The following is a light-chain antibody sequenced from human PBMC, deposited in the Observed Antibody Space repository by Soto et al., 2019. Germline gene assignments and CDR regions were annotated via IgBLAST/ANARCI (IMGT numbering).Light chain of an antibody. CDR2: DAS. V-gene: IGKV3-11*01. CDR3: QQRSNWPQRGFT. CDR1: QSVSSY. J-gene: IGKJ3*01. Sequence: EIVLTQSPATLSFSPGERATLSCRASQSVSSYLAWYQQKTGQAPRLLIYDASNRATGIPARFRGSGSGTDFALTISSPEPEAFAVYYCQQRSNWPQRGFTFGPAPKVDIK.